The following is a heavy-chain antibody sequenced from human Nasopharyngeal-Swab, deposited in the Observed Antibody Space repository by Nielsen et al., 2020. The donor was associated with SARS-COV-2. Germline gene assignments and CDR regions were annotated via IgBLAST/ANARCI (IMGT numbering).Heavy chain of an antibody. V-gene: IGHV4-59*12. Sequence: SDPLSLTCTVSGGSISSYYWSWIRQPPGKGLEWTGYIYYSGSTNYNPSLKSRVTISADTSKNQFSLKLSSVTAADTAVYYCARDRTSGSYYAHFDYWGQGTLVTVSS. CDR2: IYYSGST. CDR1: GGSISSYY. D-gene: IGHD1-26*01. CDR3: ARDRTSGSYYAHFDY. J-gene: IGHJ4*02.